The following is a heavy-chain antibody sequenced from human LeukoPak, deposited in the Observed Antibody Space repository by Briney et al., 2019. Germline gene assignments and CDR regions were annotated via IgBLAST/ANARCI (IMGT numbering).Heavy chain of an antibody. J-gene: IGHJ4*02. CDR1: GYTFTSYG. D-gene: IGHD2-15*01. CDR3: AREGYCSGKSCYSGSIDH. CDR2: ASPYNDNT. Sequence: ASVKVSCKASGYTFTSYGISWVRQAPGQGLEWMGWASPYNDNTNYAQKLQGRVTMTTDTSTTTAYMELRSLRSEDTAVYYCAREGYCSGKSCYSGSIDHWGQGTLVTVSS. V-gene: IGHV1-18*01.